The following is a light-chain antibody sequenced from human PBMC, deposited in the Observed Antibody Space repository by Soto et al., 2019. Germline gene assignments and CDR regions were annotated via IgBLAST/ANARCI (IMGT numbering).Light chain of an antibody. CDR1: QDLRHF. Sequence: DIRLTQSPSSLSTSVGDRVTVTCQASQDLRHFLKWYQQRPGKAPKLLIYDGSNLETGVPSRFSGSGSGTDFTFTISSLQPEDIATYYCQQYEKIPPTFGGGTKLEMK. CDR2: DGS. J-gene: IGKJ4*01. V-gene: IGKV1-33*01. CDR3: QQYEKIPPT.